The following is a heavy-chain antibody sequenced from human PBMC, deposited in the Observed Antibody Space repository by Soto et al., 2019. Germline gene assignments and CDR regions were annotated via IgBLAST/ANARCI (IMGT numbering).Heavy chain of an antibody. V-gene: IGHV1-3*01. CDR2: IIAGNCNT. D-gene: IGHD1-1*01. J-gene: IGHJ6*03. CDR3: ARAGLEHPIVQLERRDYYYYYMDV. CDR1: GYTFTSYA. Sequence: ASVKVSCKASGYTFTSYAMHWVRQAPGQRLERMGRIIAGNCNTKYSQKFQGRVTITRDTSASTAYMELSSLRSEDTAVYYCARAGLEHPIVQLERRDYYYYYMDVWGKGTTVTVSS.